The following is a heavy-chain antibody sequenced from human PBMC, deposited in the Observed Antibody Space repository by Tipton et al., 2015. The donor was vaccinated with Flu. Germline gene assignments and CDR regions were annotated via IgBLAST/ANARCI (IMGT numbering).Heavy chain of an antibody. Sequence: QLVQSGAEVKKPGASVKASCQASGYTFIGYYMHWVRQAPGQGLEWMGRIHPKSGDTIYAQKFQGRVTMTRDTSIDTAYMELSRLRSGDAALYHCARSMDWNFGWFDPWGQGTPVTVSS. D-gene: IGHD3/OR15-3a*01. CDR3: ARSMDWNFGWFDP. J-gene: IGHJ5*02. CDR1: GYTFIGYY. CDR2: IHPKSGDT. V-gene: IGHV1-2*06.